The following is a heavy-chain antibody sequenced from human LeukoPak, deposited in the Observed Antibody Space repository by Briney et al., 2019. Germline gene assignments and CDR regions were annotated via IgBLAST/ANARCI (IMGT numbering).Heavy chain of an antibody. D-gene: IGHD3-10*01. CDR1: GGSISSGGYY. V-gene: IGHV4-31*03. CDR2: IYYSGST. Sequence: SETLSLTCTVSGGSISSGGYYWSWIRQHPGKGLEWIGYIYYSGSTYYNPSLKSRVTISVDTSKNQFSLKLSSVTAADTAVYYCARDHRGKHDPWGQGTLVTVSS. CDR3: ARDHRGKHDP. J-gene: IGHJ5*02.